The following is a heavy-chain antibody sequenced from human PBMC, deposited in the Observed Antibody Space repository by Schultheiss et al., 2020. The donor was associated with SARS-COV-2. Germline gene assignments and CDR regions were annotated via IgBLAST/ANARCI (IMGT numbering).Heavy chain of an antibody. J-gene: IGHJ6*02. CDR3: AKGASGYYYDSSGYSRSLDV. Sequence: GESLKISCKASGYTFTSYDINWVRQATGQGLEWMGWMNPNSGNTGYAQEFQGRVTMTRNTAISTAYMELSSLRSEDTAVYYCAKGASGYYYDSSGYSRSLDVWGQGTTVTVSS. V-gene: IGHV1-8*01. D-gene: IGHD3-22*01. CDR1: GYTFTSYD. CDR2: MNPNSGNT.